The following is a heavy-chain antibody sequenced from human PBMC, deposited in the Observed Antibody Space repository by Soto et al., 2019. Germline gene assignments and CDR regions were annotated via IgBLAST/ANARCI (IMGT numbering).Heavy chain of an antibody. Sequence: ASVKVSCTASGYTFTSNWIHRVRRAPGQGLEWMGIINPSGGSTYYAQKFQGRVTLTRDTSTSTVYMELTSLTSEDTAVYYCARDHSISSSGAWWLDPWGQGTLVTVSS. V-gene: IGHV1-46*01. D-gene: IGHD6-13*01. CDR2: INPSGGST. CDR1: GYTFTSNW. CDR3: ARDHSISSSGAWWLDP. J-gene: IGHJ5*02.